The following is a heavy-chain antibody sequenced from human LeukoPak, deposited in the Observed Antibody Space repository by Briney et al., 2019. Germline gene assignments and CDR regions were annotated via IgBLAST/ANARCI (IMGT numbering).Heavy chain of an antibody. CDR3: ARRVEAYGFDY. D-gene: IGHD3-10*01. CDR1: GYTFTGYY. CDR2: INPNSGGT. V-gene: IGHV1-2*06. J-gene: IGHJ4*02. Sequence: GASVKVSCKASGYTFTGYYMHWVRQAPGQGLEWMGRINPNSGGTYYAQKFQGRVTMTRDTSISTAYMELSRLRSDDTAVYYCARRVEAYGFDYWGQGTLVTVSS.